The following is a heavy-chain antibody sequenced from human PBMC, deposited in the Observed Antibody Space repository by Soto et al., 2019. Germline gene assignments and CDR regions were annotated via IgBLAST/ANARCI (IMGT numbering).Heavy chain of an antibody. D-gene: IGHD6-25*01. V-gene: IGHV3-30-3*01. J-gene: IGHJ6*02. CDR1: GFTFSSYA. Sequence: GGSLRLSCAASGFTFSSYAMHWVRQAPGKGLEWVAVISYDGSNKYYADSVKGRFTISRDNSKNTLYLQMNSLRAEDTAVYYCARDPADSGDYYYYGMDVWGQGTTVTVSS. CDR2: ISYDGSNK. CDR3: ARDPADSGDYYYYGMDV.